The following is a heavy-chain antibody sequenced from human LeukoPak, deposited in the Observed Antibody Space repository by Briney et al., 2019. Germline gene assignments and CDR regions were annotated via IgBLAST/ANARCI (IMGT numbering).Heavy chain of an antibody. J-gene: IGHJ3*02. CDR1: GYTFTGYY. CDR3: ARDFGSGSYYGMGAFDI. CDR2: INPNSGGT. V-gene: IGHV1-2*02. D-gene: IGHD1-26*01. Sequence: ASVKVSCKASGYTFTGYYMHWVRQAPGQGLEWMGWINPNSGGTNYAQKFQGRVTMTRDTSISTAYMELSRLRSDDTAVYYCARDFGSGSYYGMGAFDIWGQGTMVTVSS.